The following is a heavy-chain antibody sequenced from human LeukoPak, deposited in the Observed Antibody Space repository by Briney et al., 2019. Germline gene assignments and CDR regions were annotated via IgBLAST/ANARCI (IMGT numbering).Heavy chain of an antibody. CDR2: IYYSGST. CDR3: ARVGYSSSWVDH. Sequence: SETLSLTCTVSGGSIGSGGYYWSWIRQRPGEGLEWIGYIYYSGSTYYSPSLKSRVTISLDTSKNQLFLKLSSVTAADTAVYYCARVGYSSSWVDHWGQGTLVTVSS. CDR1: GGSIGSGGYY. V-gene: IGHV4-31*03. J-gene: IGHJ4*02. D-gene: IGHD6-13*01.